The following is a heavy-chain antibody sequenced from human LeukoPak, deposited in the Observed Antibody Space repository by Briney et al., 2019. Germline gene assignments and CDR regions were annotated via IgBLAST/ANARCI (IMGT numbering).Heavy chain of an antibody. J-gene: IGHJ3*02. CDR3: AKSSTGTFDI. CDR2: ISGSSSTT. V-gene: IGHV3-23*01. CDR1: GFTFSSYA. Sequence: GGSLRLSCAASGFTFSSYAMSWVRQAPGEGLDWVSFISGSSSTTYTADSVKGRFTISRDNSKNTLYLQMSSLRAEDTAVYYCAKSSTGTFDIWGQGTMVTISS. D-gene: IGHD7-27*01.